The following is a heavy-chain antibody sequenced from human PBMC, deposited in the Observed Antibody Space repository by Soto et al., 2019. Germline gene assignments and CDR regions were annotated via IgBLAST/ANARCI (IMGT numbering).Heavy chain of an antibody. CDR2: ISYDGSNK. V-gene: IGHV3-30-3*01. CDR1: GFTFSSYA. J-gene: IGHJ5*02. Sequence: QVQLVESGGGVVQPGRSLRLSCAASGFTFSSYAMHWVRQAPGKGLEWVAVISYDGSNKYYADSVKGRFNISKDNSKTTLDLQMNSLRAEDTAVYYCASLAVGGHPWGPGTLVTGSS. D-gene: IGHD6-19*01. CDR3: ASLAVGGHP.